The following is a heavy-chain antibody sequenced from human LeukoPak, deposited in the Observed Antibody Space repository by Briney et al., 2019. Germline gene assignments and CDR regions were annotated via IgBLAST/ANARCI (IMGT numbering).Heavy chain of an antibody. Sequence: SQTLSLTCTVSGGSISSGGYYWSWIRQHPGKGLEWIGYIYYSGSTYYNPSLKSRVTISVDTSKNQFSLKLSSVTAADTAVYYRASISGGGYCSGGSCQPSFYFDYWGQGTLVTVSS. CDR3: ASISGGGYCSGGSCQPSFYFDY. CDR1: GGSISSGGYY. CDR2: IYYSGST. D-gene: IGHD2-15*01. J-gene: IGHJ4*02. V-gene: IGHV4-31*03.